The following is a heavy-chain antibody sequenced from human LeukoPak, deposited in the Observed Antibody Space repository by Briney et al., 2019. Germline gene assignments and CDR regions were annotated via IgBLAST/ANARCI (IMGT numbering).Heavy chain of an antibody. J-gene: IGHJ4*02. D-gene: IGHD3-16*02. CDR2: IIPILGIA. V-gene: IGHV1-69*04. CDR1: GYTFTSYD. Sequence: ASVKVSCKASGYTFTSYDISWVRQAPGQGLEWMGRIIPILGIANYAQKFQGRVTITADKSTSTAYMELSSLRSEDTAVYYCARDSHESMITFGGVIATWGQGTLVTVSS. CDR3: ARDSHESMITFGGVIAT.